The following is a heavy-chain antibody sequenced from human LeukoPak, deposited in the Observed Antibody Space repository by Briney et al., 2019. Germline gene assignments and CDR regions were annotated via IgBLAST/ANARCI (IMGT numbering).Heavy chain of an antibody. CDR3: ARDYYDSRGEAFDI. Sequence: SETLSLTCTVSGDSIGSHYWSWIRQPPGKGLEWIGYIFYVGSTNYNPSLKRRVTISEDTSKNQFSLKLNSVTAADTAVYYCARDYYDSRGEAFDIWGQGTMVTVSS. V-gene: IGHV4-59*11. CDR1: GDSIGSHY. D-gene: IGHD3-22*01. J-gene: IGHJ3*02. CDR2: IFYVGST.